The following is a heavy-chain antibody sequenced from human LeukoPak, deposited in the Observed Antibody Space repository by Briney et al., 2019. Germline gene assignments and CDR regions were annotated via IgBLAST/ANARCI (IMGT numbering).Heavy chain of an antibody. CDR2: IRYDGSNK. D-gene: IGHD3-10*01. CDR3: ARDQWFGSGVFDY. Sequence: GGSLRLSCAASGFTFSSYGMHWVRQAPGKGLEWVAFIRYDGSNKYYADSVKGRFTISRDNSKNTLYLQMNSLRAEDTAVYYCARDQWFGSGVFDYWGQGTLVTVSS. V-gene: IGHV3-30*02. CDR1: GFTFSSYG. J-gene: IGHJ4*02.